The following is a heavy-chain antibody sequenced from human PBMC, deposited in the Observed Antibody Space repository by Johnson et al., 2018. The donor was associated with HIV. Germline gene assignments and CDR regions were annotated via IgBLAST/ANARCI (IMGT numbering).Heavy chain of an antibody. Sequence: VQLVESGGGVVQPGGSLRLSCAASGFMFSSYGMHWVRQAPGKGLEWVAFIRYDGSNKYYADSVKGRFTISRDNSKNTLYLQMNSLRAEDTAVYYCAKGTHYSDSSGYWSNDAFDIWGQGTRVTVSS. J-gene: IGHJ3*02. CDR1: GFMFSSYG. V-gene: IGHV3-30*02. CDR2: IRYDGSNK. CDR3: AKGTHYSDSSGYWSNDAFDI. D-gene: IGHD3-22*01.